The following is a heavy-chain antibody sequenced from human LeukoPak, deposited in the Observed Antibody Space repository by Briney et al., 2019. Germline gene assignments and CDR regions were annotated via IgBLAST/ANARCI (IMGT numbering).Heavy chain of an antibody. V-gene: IGHV3-30*18. CDR2: ISYDGSNK. D-gene: IGHD3-22*01. J-gene: IGHJ4*02. CDR1: GFTFDDYA. CDR3: AKESEDSSGYMDY. Sequence: GRSLRLSCAASGFTFDDYAMHWVRQAPGKGLEWVAVISYDGSNKYYADSVKGRFTISRDNSKNTLYLQMNSLRAEDTAVYYCAKESEDSSGYMDYWGQGTLVTVSS.